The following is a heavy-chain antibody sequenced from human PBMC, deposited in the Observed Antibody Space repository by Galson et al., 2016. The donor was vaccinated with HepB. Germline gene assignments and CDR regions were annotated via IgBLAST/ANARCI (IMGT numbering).Heavy chain of an antibody. D-gene: IGHD6-19*01. V-gene: IGHV4-39*01. CDR2: LYDSGRT. J-gene: IGHJ4*02. CDR3: ARSGYTSGWYARIDY. CDR1: GASVSSSSYE. Sequence: SETLSLTCSVSGASVSSSSYEWGWIRQPPGRGLEWIGSLYDSGRTYSSPSLESRVTISVDTSKNQLSLKLGFVTAADTAVYYCARSGYTSGWYARIDYWGQGILVTVSS.